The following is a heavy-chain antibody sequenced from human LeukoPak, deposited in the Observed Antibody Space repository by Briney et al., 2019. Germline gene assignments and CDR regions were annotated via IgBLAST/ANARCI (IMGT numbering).Heavy chain of an antibody. CDR2: FDPEDGET. V-gene: IGHV1-24*01. J-gene: IGHJ4*02. D-gene: IGHD3-10*01. CDR1: GYTLTELS. Sequence: ASVKVSCKVSGYTLTELSMHWVRQAPGKGLEWMGGFDPEDGETIYAQKFQGRVTMTEDTSTDTAYMELSSLRSEDTAVYYCATANYGSGSYYTIIGYYFDYWGQGTLVTVSS. CDR3: ATANYGSGSYYTIIGYYFDY.